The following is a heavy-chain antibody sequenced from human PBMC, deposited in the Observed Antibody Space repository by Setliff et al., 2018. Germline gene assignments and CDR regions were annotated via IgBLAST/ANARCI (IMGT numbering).Heavy chain of an antibody. D-gene: IGHD2-15*01. V-gene: IGHV3-NL1*01. CDR3: ARTCSGSGCYAGLES. J-gene: IGHJ4*02. Sequence: GGSLRLSCEASGFTFSTYRMHWVRQAPGKGLEWVAVIYSDGNTYYADSVKGRFTISRDNSKNTLYLQMNSLRPEDTAVYYCARTCSGSGCYAGLESWGQGTPVTVSS. CDR2: IYSDGNT. CDR1: GFTFSTYR.